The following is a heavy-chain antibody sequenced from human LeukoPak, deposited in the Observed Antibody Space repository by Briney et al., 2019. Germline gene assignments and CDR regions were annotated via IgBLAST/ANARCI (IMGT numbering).Heavy chain of an antibody. J-gene: IGHJ4*02. V-gene: IGHV4-34*01. CDR1: GGSFSGYY. CDR2: INHSGST. Sequence: SETLSLTCAVYGGSFSGYYWSWIRQPPGKGLEWIGEINHSGSTNYNPSLKSRVTISVGTSKNQFSLKLSSVTAADTAVYYCARRGSAMGFHFDYWGQGTLVTVSS. CDR3: ARRGSAMGFHFDY. D-gene: IGHD2-2*01.